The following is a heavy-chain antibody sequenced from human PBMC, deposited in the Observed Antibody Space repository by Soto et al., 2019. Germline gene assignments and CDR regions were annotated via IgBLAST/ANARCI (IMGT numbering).Heavy chain of an antibody. CDR1: GGSISSYY. Sequence: SETLSLTCTVSGGSISSYYWSWIRQPPGKGLEWIGYIYYSGSTNYNPSLKSRVTISVDTSKNQFSLKLSSVTAADTAVYYCGRHTGQDDYVWGSYRYSPDWFDPWGQGTLVTVSS. D-gene: IGHD3-16*02. CDR3: GRHTGQDDYVWGSYRYSPDWFDP. J-gene: IGHJ5*02. V-gene: IGHV4-59*08. CDR2: IYYSGST.